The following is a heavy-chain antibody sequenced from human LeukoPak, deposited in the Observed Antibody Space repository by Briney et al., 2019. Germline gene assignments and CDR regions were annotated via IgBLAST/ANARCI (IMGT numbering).Heavy chain of an antibody. V-gene: IGHV3-48*03. CDR1: KFAFCFYE. J-gene: IGHJ4*02. Sequence: GGSLRLSCAASKFAFCFYEMYWVRQAPGKGLEWVSYISSTGGSRYYADSVKGRFTISRDNAKNSLYLQMNSLRGEDTAVYYCATLTVASSFDYWGQGALVTVSS. CDR2: ISSTGGSR. D-gene: IGHD6-19*01. CDR3: ATLTVASSFDY.